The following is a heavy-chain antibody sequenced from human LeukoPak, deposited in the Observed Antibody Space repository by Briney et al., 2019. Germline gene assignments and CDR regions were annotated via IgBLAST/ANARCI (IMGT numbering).Heavy chain of an antibody. V-gene: IGHV1-8*03. Sequence: GASVKVSCKASGYTFTSYDINWVRQATGQGLEWMGWMNPNSGNTGYAQKFQGRVTITRNTPISTAYMELSSLRSEDTAVYYCARGLRSHIAAAGKRYYFDYWGQGTLVTVSS. CDR1: GYTFTSYD. CDR2: MNPNSGNT. D-gene: IGHD6-13*01. CDR3: ARGLRSHIAAAGKRYYFDY. J-gene: IGHJ4*02.